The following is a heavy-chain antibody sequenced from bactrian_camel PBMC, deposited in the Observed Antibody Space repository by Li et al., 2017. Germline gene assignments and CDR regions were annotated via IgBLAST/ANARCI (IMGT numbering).Heavy chain of an antibody. CDR1: AASHSYC. J-gene: IGHJ4*01. Sequence: HVQLVESGGGSVRVGGSLRLSCTVSAASHSYCLAWFRQAPGKEREAVAAIYPRAGSPFRAQGRFTISQDSAKNTLYLHMDNLNIDDTATYYCAADRGFGESWDRRPYEFWGQGTQVTVS. CDR2: IYPRAG. CDR3: AADRGFGESWDRRPYEF. D-gene: IGHD6*01. V-gene: IGHV3S1*01.